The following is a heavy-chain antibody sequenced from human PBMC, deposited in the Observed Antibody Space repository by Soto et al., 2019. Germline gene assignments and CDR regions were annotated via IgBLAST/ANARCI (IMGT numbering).Heavy chain of an antibody. J-gene: IGHJ4*02. D-gene: IGHD6-13*01. V-gene: IGHV4-39*01. CDR3: ARMRGSTWSTFVYFDY. CDR1: GDSISGSSYY. Sequence: QLQLQESGPGLVKPSETLSLTCTVSGDSISGSSYYWGWIRQPPGKGLEWIGSIFYSGSTYYNPSLKRRVTIFVDTSKDQFSLDLSSVTAADTAVYYCARMRGSTWSTFVYFDYWGQGTLVTVSS. CDR2: IFYSGST.